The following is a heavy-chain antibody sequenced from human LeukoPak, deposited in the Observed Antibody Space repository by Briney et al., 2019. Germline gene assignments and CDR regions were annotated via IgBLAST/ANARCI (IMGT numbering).Heavy chain of an antibody. V-gene: IGHV1-46*01. Sequence: GASVEVSCKASGYTFTSYYMHWVRQAPGQGLEWMGIINPSGGSTSYAQKLQGRFTMTRDTSTSTVYMELSSLRSEDTAVYYCARGIGRDYYDSSGYLDYWGQGTLVTVSS. CDR1: GYTFTSYY. CDR2: INPSGGST. J-gene: IGHJ4*02. D-gene: IGHD3-22*01. CDR3: ARGIGRDYYDSSGYLDY.